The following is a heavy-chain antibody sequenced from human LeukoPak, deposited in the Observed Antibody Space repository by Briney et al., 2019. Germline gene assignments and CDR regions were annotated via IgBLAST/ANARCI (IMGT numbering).Heavy chain of an antibody. CDR2: IYYSGST. CDR3: ARHKDYYYSYMDV. V-gene: IGHV4-39*01. Sequence: PSETLSLTCSVSGDSISTSSYYWGWIRQPPGKGLEWIGTIYYSGSTYYNPSLTSRVTISVDTSKNQFSLKLSSVTAADKAVYYCARHKDYYYSYMDVWGKGTTVTISS. J-gene: IGHJ6*03. CDR1: GDSISTSSYY.